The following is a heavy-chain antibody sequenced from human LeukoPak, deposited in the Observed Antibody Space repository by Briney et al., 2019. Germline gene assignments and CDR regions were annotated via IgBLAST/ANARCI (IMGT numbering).Heavy chain of an antibody. V-gene: IGHV4-39*07. CDR3: ARAKGSGSYRGDY. J-gene: IGHJ4*02. CDR2: IYYSGST. D-gene: IGHD3-10*01. CDR1: GGSISSSSYY. Sequence: PSETLSLTCTVSGGSISSSSYYWGWIRQPPGKGLEWIGSIYYSGSTYYNPSLKSRVTISVDTSKNQFSLKLSSVTAADTAVYYCARAKGSGSYRGDYWGQGTLVTVSS.